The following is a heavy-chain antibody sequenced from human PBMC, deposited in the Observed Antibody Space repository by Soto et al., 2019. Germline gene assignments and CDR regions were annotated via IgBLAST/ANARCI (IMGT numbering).Heavy chain of an antibody. CDR2: VIWNGDST. V-gene: IGHV3-43*01. J-gene: IGHJ6*02. Sequence: GGSLRLSCAASGFIFDDYTMHWVRQAPGKGLEWVSLVIWNGDSTYYADSVKGRFTISRDNSKNSLYLQMNSLRTEDTALYYCAKDMSGLVYHSGNYNNYYYSAMDVWGQGTTVTVSS. D-gene: IGHD3-10*01. CDR1: GFIFDDYT. CDR3: AKDMSGLVYHSGNYNNYYYSAMDV.